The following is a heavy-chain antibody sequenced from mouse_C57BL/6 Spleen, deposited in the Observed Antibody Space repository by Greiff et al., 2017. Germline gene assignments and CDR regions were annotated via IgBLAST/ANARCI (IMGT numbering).Heavy chain of an antibody. CDR3: ARYYYGSSYDYAMDY. V-gene: IGHV1-69*01. CDR2: IDPSDSYT. J-gene: IGHJ4*01. Sequence: LQQPGAELVMPGASVKLSCKASGYTFTSYWMHWVKQRPGQGLEWIGEIDPSDSYTNYNQKFKGKSTLTVDKSSSTAYMQLSSLTSEDSAVYYCARYYYGSSYDYAMDYWGQGTSVTVSS. D-gene: IGHD1-1*01. CDR1: GYTFTSYW.